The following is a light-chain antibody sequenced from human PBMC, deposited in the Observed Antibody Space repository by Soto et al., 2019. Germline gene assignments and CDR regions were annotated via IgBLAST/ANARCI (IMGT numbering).Light chain of an antibody. Sequence: QSALTQPRSVSGSPGQLVSISCTGTSSDVGGYTYVSWYQQHPGKAPKVMIYDVSKRPSGVPDRFSGSKSGNTASLTISGLQSEDEADYYCCSYAGRYTYVFGTGTKLTVL. CDR3: CSYAGRYTYV. V-gene: IGLV2-11*01. J-gene: IGLJ1*01. CDR2: DVS. CDR1: SSDVGGYTY.